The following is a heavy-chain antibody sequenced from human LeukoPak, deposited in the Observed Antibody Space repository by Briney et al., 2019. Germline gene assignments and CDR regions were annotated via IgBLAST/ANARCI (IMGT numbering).Heavy chain of an antibody. CDR3: ASGSRFDY. J-gene: IGHJ4*02. V-gene: IGHV3-53*04. CDR1: GFTVSDNY. CDR2: IYSGGSI. D-gene: IGHD5/OR15-5a*01. Sequence: GGSLRLSCAASGFTVSDNYMSWVRPAPGKGLEWVSVIYSGGSIYYTDSVKGRFTISRHNSKNTLYLQMNSLRTEDTAVYYCASGSRFDYWGQGTLVTVSS.